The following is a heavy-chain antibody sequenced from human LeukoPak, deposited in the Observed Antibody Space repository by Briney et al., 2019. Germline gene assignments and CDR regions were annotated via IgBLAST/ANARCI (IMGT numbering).Heavy chain of an antibody. CDR2: IYSGGST. Sequence: GGSLRLSCAASGFTVSSNYMSWVRQAPGKGLEWVSVIYSGGSTYYADSVKGRFTTSRDNSKNTLYLQMNSLRAEDTAVYYCAKDLGYYYGSGMDYWGQGTLVTVSS. J-gene: IGHJ4*02. CDR1: GFTVSSNY. D-gene: IGHD3-10*01. V-gene: IGHV3-53*01. CDR3: AKDLGYYYGSGMDY.